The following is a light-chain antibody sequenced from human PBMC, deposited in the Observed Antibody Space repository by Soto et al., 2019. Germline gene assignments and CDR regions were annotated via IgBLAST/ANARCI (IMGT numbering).Light chain of an antibody. V-gene: IGLV1-51*01. CDR3: GSWDSSLSAYV. Sequence: QAVMTQPPSVSAAPGQRVTISCSGSSSNIGGNSVSWYQQLPGTAPKLLIYGDDKRPSGIPDRFSGSKSGTSATLGITGFQTGDEADYYCGSWDSSLSAYVFGTGTKLTVL. CDR1: SSNIGGNS. CDR2: GDD. J-gene: IGLJ1*01.